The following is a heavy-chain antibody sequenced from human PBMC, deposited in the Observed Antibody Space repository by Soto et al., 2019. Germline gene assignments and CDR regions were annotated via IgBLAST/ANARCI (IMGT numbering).Heavy chain of an antibody. J-gene: IGHJ5*02. CDR1: GDSISSYY. D-gene: IGHD5-12*01. CDR2: IYYSGST. Sequence: SETLSLTCTVSGDSISSYYWSWIRQPPGKGLEWIGYIYYSGSTNYNPSLKSRVTISVDTPKNQFSLKLTSVTAADTAVYYCARGVATIGPWGQGTLVPV. V-gene: IGHV4-59*01. CDR3: ARGVATIGP.